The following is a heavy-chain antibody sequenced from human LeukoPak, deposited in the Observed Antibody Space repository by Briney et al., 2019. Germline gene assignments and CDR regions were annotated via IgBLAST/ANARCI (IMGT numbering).Heavy chain of an antibody. J-gene: IGHJ4*02. CDR1: GYTFMSYG. V-gene: IGHV1-18*01. CDR3: ARLYSSSSAWDY. D-gene: IGHD6-6*01. Sequence: ASVKVSCKASGYTFMSYGITWLRQAPGQGLEWVGWISTYNGNTDYAQKVQGRVTMTRDTSTNTAYMELRGLRSDDTAVYYCARLYSSSSAWDYWGQGTLVTVSS. CDR2: ISTYNGNT.